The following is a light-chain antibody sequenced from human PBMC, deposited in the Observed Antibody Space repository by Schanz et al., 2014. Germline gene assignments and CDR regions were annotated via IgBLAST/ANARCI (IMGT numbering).Light chain of an antibody. Sequence: EIVLTQSPGTLSLSPGERATFSCRASQRVNTNFLAWYQQKPGQAPRLLIYSASRRATGIPERFSGSGSGTDFTFTISSLEPEDFAVYYCQQRSNFLTFGGGTKVEIK. CDR2: SAS. V-gene: IGKV3D-20*02. CDR3: QQRSNFLT. J-gene: IGKJ4*01. CDR1: QRVNTNF.